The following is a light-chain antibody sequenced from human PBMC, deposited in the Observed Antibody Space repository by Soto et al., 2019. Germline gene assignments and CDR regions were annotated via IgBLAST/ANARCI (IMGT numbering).Light chain of an antibody. CDR3: QSYDNSLSGSRV. V-gene: IGLV2-18*02. J-gene: IGLJ3*02. Sequence: QSVLTQPASVSGSPGQSITISCTGTSSDIGSYNRVSWYQQPPGTAPKLIIYEVNNRPSGVPDRFSGSKSGNTASLTISGLQAEDEADYYCQSYDNSLSGSRVFGGGTKLTVL. CDR2: EVN. CDR1: SSDIGSYNR.